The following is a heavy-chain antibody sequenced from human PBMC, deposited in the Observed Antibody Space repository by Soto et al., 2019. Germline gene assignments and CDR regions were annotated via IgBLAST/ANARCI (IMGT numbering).Heavy chain of an antibody. J-gene: IGHJ4*02. V-gene: IGHV4-30-4*01. D-gene: IGHD3-9*01. CDR3: ARGTYYDILTLDY. Sequence: SETLSLTCSVSGGSISSGDYYCSWIRQPPGKGLEWIGYIYYSGSTYYNPSLKSRVTISVDTSKNQFSLKLSSVTAADTAVYYSARGTYYDILTLDYWGQGTLVTVSS. CDR1: GGSISSGDYY. CDR2: IYYSGST.